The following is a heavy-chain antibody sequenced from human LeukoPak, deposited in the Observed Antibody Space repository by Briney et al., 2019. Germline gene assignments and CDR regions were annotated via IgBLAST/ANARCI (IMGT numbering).Heavy chain of an antibody. V-gene: IGHV1-46*01. Sequence: ASVKVSCKASGGTFSSYAISWVRQAPGQGLEWMGIINPSGGSTSYAQKFQGRVTMTRDTSTSTVYMELSSLRSEDTAVYYCARGGVSIPFPDYWGQGTLVTVSS. CDR3: ARGGVSIPFPDY. CDR1: GGTFSSYA. J-gene: IGHJ4*02. CDR2: INPSGGST. D-gene: IGHD3-3*02.